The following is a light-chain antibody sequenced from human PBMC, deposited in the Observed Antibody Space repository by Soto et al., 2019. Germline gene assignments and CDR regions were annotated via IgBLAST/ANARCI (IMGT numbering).Light chain of an antibody. CDR2: GAS. J-gene: IGKJ3*01. CDR1: QSVSSSY. Sequence: EIVLTQSPGTLSLSPGERATLSCRASQSVSSSYLAWYQHKPGQAPRLLIYGASSRATGIPDRFSGSGSGTDFTLTISRLEPEDFAVYYCQQYGGAFGPGTTVDI. V-gene: IGKV3-20*01. CDR3: QQYGGA.